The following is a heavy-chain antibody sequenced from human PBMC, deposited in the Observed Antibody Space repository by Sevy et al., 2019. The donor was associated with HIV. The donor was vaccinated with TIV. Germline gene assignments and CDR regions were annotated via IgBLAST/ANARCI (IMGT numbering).Heavy chain of an antibody. Sequence: ASVKVSCKASGYTFTGYYMHWVRLAPGQGLEWMGWINPNSGGTNYAQKFQGRVTMTRDTSITTAYMGLSRLRSDDTALYYSARATHTSSSLRCYYYYDVMDVWGQWTTVTVSS. V-gene: IGHV1-2*02. CDR2: INPNSGGT. D-gene: IGHD6-6*01. J-gene: IGHJ6*02. CDR3: ARATHTSSSLRCYYYYDVMDV. CDR1: GYTFTGYY.